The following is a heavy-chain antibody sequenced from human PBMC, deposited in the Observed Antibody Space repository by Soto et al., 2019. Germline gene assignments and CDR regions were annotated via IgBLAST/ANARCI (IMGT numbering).Heavy chain of an antibody. D-gene: IGHD2-15*01. Sequence: QVQLQESGPGLVKPSETLSLTCNVSGGSINSGGYYLGWIRQHPGKGLEWIGYIHYRGRTSYNPSLQSRVSISLDMSGHHFSLKLTSVTAADTAVYYCARCRDAFGFDTWGQGTRVTVSS. CDR2: IHYRGRT. CDR1: GGSINSGGYY. J-gene: IGHJ4*02. V-gene: IGHV4-31*03. CDR3: ARCRDAFGFDT.